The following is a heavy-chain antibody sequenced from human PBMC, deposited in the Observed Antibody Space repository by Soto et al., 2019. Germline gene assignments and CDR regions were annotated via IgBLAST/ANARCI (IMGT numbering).Heavy chain of an antibody. CDR1: GYTFTSYY. Sequence: GASVKVSCKASGYTFTSYYMHWVRQAPGQGLEWMGIINPSGGSTSYAQKFQGRVTMTRDTSTSTVYMELRSLRSDDTAVYYCARARRLWPDYWGQGTLVTVSS. CDR2: INPSGGST. J-gene: IGHJ4*02. CDR3: ARARRLWPDY. V-gene: IGHV1-46*01. D-gene: IGHD3-16*01.